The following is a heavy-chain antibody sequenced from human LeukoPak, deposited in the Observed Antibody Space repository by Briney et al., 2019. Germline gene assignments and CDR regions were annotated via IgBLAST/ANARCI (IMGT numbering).Heavy chain of an antibody. D-gene: IGHD6-13*01. CDR1: GGSISSYY. CDR3: ARRAAAVGTYYMDV. Sequence: SETLSLTCSVSGGSISSYYWTWIRQPRGKGLEWIGYIYYSGGTNYNPSLKSRVTISVDTSKNQFSLKLSSVTAADTAVYDCARRAAAVGTYYMDVWGKGTTVTVS. V-gene: IGHV4-59*01. CDR2: IYYSGGT. J-gene: IGHJ6*03.